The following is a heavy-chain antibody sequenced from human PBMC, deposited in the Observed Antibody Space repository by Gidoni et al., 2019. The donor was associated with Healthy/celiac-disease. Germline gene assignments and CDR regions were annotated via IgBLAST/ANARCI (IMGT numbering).Heavy chain of an antibody. Sequence: QVQLVQSGAEVKKPGASVKVSCTASGYTFTSYYMHWVRQDPGQGLEWMGIINPSGGSTSYAQKFQGRVTMTRDTSTSTVYMELSSLRSEDTAVYYCARVWSPGVVVPAADYWGQGTLVTVSS. CDR1: GYTFTSYY. CDR3: ARVWSPGVVVPAADY. V-gene: IGHV1-46*01. D-gene: IGHD2-2*01. J-gene: IGHJ4*02. CDR2: INPSGGST.